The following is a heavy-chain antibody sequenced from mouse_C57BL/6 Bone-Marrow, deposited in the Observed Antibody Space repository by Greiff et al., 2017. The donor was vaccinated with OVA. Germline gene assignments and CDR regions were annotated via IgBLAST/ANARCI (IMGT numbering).Heavy chain of an antibody. D-gene: IGHD1-1*01. CDR3: ARLGGSRWYFDV. Sequence: VQLVESGAELVRPGASVKLSCKASGYTFTDYYINWVKQRPGQGLEWIARIYPGSGNTYYNEKFKGKATLTAEKSSSTAYMQLSSLTSEDSAVYFCARLGGSRWYFDVWGTGTTVTVSS. CDR1: GYTFTDYY. V-gene: IGHV1-76*01. CDR2: IYPGSGNT. J-gene: IGHJ1*03.